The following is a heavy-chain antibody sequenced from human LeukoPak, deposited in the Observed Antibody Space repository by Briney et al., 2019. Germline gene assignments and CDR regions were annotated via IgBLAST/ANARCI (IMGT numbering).Heavy chain of an antibody. J-gene: IGHJ4*02. CDR1: VFTVSSNY. CDR3: ADTYYDILIGYYLFAY. CDR2: IYSGGST. D-gene: IGHD3-9*01. V-gene: IGHV3-53*01. Sequence: GVSLRLSCAPSVFTVSSNYMSWVRQAPGKALEGVSVIYSGGSTYYADPGKGRFTISRDNSKNTLYLTMNTLTPKDTGVYYCADTYYDILIGYYLFAYWGQGSLVTVSS.